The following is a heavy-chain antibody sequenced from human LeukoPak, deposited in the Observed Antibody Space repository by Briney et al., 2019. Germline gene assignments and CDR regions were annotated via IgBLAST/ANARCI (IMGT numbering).Heavy chain of an antibody. Sequence: SQTLSLTCTVSGGSISSGNYYWSWIRQHPGKGLEWIGYIYYSGSTYYNPSLKSRVTISVDTSKSQFSLKLSSVTAADTAVYYCARGLLTARARDAFDIWGQGTMVTASS. CDR3: ARGLLTARARDAFDI. D-gene: IGHD7-27*01. CDR2: IYYSGST. CDR1: GGSISSGNYY. V-gene: IGHV4-31*03. J-gene: IGHJ3*02.